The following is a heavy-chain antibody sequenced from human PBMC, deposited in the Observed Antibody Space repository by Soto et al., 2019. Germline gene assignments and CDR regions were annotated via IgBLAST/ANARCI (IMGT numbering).Heavy chain of an antibody. CDR2: IASDGSST. Sequence: EVQLVESGGGLVQPGGSLRLSCAASGFTFRTYWMHWVRQVPGKGLVWVSRIASDGSSTNYADSVKGRFTISRDNAKNTLSLQMNSLRAEDSAVYYCARDVSNAVDYWGQGTLVTVSS. V-gene: IGHV3-74*01. CDR1: GFTFRTYW. CDR3: ARDVSNAVDY. J-gene: IGHJ4*02. D-gene: IGHD4-4*01.